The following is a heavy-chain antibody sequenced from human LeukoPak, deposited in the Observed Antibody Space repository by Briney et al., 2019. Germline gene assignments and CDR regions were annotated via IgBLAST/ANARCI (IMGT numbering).Heavy chain of an antibody. D-gene: IGHD2-2*01. J-gene: IGHJ5*02. V-gene: IGHV3-74*01. CDR2: ITPDGST. CDR1: GFTLSYSW. Sequence: PGGSLRLSCAASGFTLSYSWMHWVRQAPGKGLVWVSRITPDGSTNYADSVKGRFTISRDNAKNTLYLQMNSLRAEDTAVYYCVRAISYAFDPWGQGTLVTVSS. CDR3: VRAISYAFDP.